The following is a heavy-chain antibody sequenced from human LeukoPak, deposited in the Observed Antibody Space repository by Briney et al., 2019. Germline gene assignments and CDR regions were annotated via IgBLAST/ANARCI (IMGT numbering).Heavy chain of an antibody. CDR2: IHHSGST. D-gene: IGHD5-12*01. V-gene: IGHV4-59*08. J-gene: IGHJ1*01. CDR1: GGSISSYY. CDR3: TRGAPNSGWTFQY. Sequence: SETLSLTCTVSGGSISSYYWSWIRQTPGKGLQWIATIHHSGSTYFNPSLRSRVTISTDTSKNQFSLEVNSVSAADTAVYYCTRGAPNSGWTFQYWGQGTLVTVSS.